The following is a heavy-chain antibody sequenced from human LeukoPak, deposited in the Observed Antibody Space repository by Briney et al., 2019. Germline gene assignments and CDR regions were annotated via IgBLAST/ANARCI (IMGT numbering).Heavy chain of an antibody. D-gene: IGHD2-21*02. CDR2: ISYDGSNK. V-gene: IGHV3-30-3*01. Sequence: GGSLRLSCAASGFTFSSYAMHWVRQAPGKGLEWVAVISYDGSNKYYADSVKGRFTISRDNSKNTLYLQMNSLRAEDTAVYYCARDRSETAYCGGDCWDDAFDIWGQGTMVTVSS. J-gene: IGHJ3*02. CDR1: GFTFSSYA. CDR3: ARDRSETAYCGGDCWDDAFDI.